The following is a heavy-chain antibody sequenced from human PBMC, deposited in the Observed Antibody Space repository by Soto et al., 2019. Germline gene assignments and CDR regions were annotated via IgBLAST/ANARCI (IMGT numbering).Heavy chain of an antibody. CDR1: GYSFTSYW. CDR3: AREQLGNYYYYGMDV. CDR2: IDPSDSYT. V-gene: IGHV5-10-1*01. J-gene: IGHJ6*02. Sequence: PGESLKIACKGSGYSFTSYWISWVRQMHGKGLEWMGRIDPSDSYTNYSPSFQGHVTISADKSISTAYLQWSSLKASDTAMYYCAREQLGNYYYYGMDVWGQGTTVTVSS. D-gene: IGHD6-13*01.